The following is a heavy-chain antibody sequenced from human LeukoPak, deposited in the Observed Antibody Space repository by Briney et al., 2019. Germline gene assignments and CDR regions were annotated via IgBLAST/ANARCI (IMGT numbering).Heavy chain of an antibody. CDR3: ARARYDYVWGSYRQTGAFDI. Sequence: SETLSLTCTVSGGSISSYYWSWIRQPPGKGLEWIGYIYYSGSTHYNPSLKSRVTISVDTSKNQFSLKLSSVTAADTAVYYCARARYDYVWGSYRQTGAFDIWGQGTMVTVSS. J-gene: IGHJ3*02. V-gene: IGHV4-59*08. CDR1: GGSISSYY. D-gene: IGHD3-16*02. CDR2: IYYSGST.